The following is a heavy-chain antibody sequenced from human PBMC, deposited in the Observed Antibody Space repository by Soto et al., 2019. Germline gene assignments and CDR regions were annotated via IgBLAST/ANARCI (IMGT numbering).Heavy chain of an antibody. D-gene: IGHD3-22*01. CDR2: ISYDGSNK. CDR3: AKYQVRDYYDSSGYPDY. CDR1: GFTFSSYG. J-gene: IGHJ4*02. V-gene: IGHV3-30*18. Sequence: GGSLRLSCXASGFTFSSYGMHWVRQAPGKGLEWVAVISYDGSNKYYADSVKGRFTISRDNSKNTLYLQMNSLRAEDTAVYYCAKYQVRDYYDSSGYPDYWGQGTLVTGSS.